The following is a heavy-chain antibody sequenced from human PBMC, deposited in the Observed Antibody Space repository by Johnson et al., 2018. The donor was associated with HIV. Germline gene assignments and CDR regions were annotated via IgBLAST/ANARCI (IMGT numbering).Heavy chain of an antibody. Sequence: VQLVESGGGLVQPGGSLRLSCAASGFTFSSYFMSWVRQAPGKGLEWVSSVGGGSTYYADSVKGRFTISRDTLKNTLYLQMNSLRAEDTAVYYCSKDLTYYNFWSGPPSSAFDIWGQGTMVTVSS. D-gene: IGHD3-3*01. CDR3: SKDLTYYNFWSGPPSSAFDI. CDR2: VGGGST. J-gene: IGHJ3*02. V-gene: IGHV3-23*04. CDR1: GFTFSSYF.